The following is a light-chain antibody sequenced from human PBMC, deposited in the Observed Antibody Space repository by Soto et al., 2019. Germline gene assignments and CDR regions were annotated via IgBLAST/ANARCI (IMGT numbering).Light chain of an antibody. CDR2: KAS. J-gene: IGKJ1*01. CDR1: QSIPDW. V-gene: IGKV1-5*03. Sequence: DIQMTQSPSTLSASVGDRVTTTFRGSQSIPDWLAWYQQKPGKAPKFLIYKASNLEGGVPSRFSGSGSGTEFTLTISSVQPDDFATYYCQYWDDYSWTFGQGTKVEIK. CDR3: QYWDDYSWT.